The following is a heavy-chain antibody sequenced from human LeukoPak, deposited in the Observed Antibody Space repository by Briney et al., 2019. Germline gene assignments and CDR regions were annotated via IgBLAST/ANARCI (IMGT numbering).Heavy chain of an antibody. Sequence: GGSLRLSCAASGFTFSRYWMTWVRQAPGKGLEWVANIKGDGSKINYADSVRGRFTISRDNAKNSLYLQMNSLRAEDTAVYYCARDYEYGGYAYWGQGTLVTVSS. CDR3: ARDYEYGGYAY. CDR2: IKGDGSKI. V-gene: IGHV3-7*03. D-gene: IGHD5-12*01. CDR1: GFTFSRYW. J-gene: IGHJ4*02.